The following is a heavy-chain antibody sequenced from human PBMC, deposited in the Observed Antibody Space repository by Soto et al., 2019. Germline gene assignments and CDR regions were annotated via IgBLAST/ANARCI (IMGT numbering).Heavy chain of an antibody. J-gene: IGHJ6*02. D-gene: IGHD4-17*01. V-gene: IGHV5-51*01. CDR3: ARRTYGDYYYYYGMDV. CDR1: GYSFTRYW. Sequence: GESMKISCKGSGYSFTRYWIGWVRQMPGKGLEWMGIIYPGDSDTRYSPSFQGQVTISADKSISTAYLQWSSLKASDTAMYYCARRTYGDYYYYYGMDVWGQGTTVTVSS. CDR2: IYPGDSDT.